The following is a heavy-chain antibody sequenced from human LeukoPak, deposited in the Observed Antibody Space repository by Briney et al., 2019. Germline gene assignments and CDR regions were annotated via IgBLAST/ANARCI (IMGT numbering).Heavy chain of an antibody. J-gene: IGHJ3*02. CDR2: IYHSGSP. D-gene: IGHD6-13*01. Sequence: SGTLSLTCAVSGGSISSNNWWGWVRQPPGKGLEWIGEIYHSGSPNYNPSLKSRVTISVDKSRNHFSLNLSSVTAADTAVYYCARVHHGYSSSWYRSGSFDIWGQGTMVTVSS. V-gene: IGHV4-4*02. CDR1: GGSISSNNW. CDR3: ARVHHGYSSSWYRSGSFDI.